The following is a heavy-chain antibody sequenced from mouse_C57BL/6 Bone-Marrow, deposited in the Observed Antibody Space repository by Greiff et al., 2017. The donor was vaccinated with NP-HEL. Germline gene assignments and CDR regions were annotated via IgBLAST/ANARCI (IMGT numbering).Heavy chain of an antibody. Sequence: VQLQQSGTVLARPGASVKMSCKTSGYTFTSYWMHWVKQRPEQGLEWIGAIYPGNSDTSYNQKFKGKAKLTAVTSASTAYMELSSLTNEDSAVYYGTRNYGSSYYFDYWGQGTTLTVSS. CDR1: GYTFTSYW. D-gene: IGHD1-1*01. J-gene: IGHJ2*01. CDR3: TRNYGSSYYFDY. CDR2: IYPGNSDT. V-gene: IGHV1-5*01.